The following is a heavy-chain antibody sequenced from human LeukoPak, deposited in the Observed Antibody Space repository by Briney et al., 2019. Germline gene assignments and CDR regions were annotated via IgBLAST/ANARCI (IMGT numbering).Heavy chain of an antibody. V-gene: IGHV3-23*01. CDR1: GFNFSTHA. Sequence: GGSLRLSCAVSGFNFSTHAMSWVRQAPGKGLEWVSTVRGRDGKSYYADSMKGRLTISKDISKNTLSLQMNSLRADDTAVYYCAKGSQRDFLVGVFDSWGQGTLVTVSS. CDR2: VRGRDGKS. J-gene: IGHJ4*02. D-gene: IGHD1-26*01. CDR3: AKGSQRDFLVGVFDS.